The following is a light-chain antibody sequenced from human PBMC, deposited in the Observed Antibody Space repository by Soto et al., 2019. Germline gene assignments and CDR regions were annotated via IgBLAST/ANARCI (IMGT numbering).Light chain of an antibody. V-gene: IGKV3-15*01. J-gene: IGKJ4*01. CDR1: QSVSSN. CDR3: QHYNIWPLLT. CDR2: GAS. Sequence: EIVMTQSPATLSVSPGERATLSCRASQSVSSNLAWYQQRPGQAPRLLIYGASTRAPGIPARFSGSGSGTEFTLTISSLQSEDFAVYYCQHYNIWPLLTFGGGTKVEIK.